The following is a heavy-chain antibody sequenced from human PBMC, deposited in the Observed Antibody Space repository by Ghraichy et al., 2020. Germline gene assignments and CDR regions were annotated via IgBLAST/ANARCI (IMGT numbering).Heavy chain of an antibody. CDR3: ARDRAYKCFDF. J-gene: IGHJ4*02. CDR1: GFNFTASW. V-gene: IGHV3-7*03. D-gene: IGHD5-24*01. Sequence: GGSLRLSCAASGFNFTASWMNWVRQAPGKGLEWMAGINQDASEVYHEDSVRGRLTISRDNAKNSLYLQMNSLRVEDTAVYYCARDRAYKCFDFWGQGILVTVSS. CDR2: INQDASEV.